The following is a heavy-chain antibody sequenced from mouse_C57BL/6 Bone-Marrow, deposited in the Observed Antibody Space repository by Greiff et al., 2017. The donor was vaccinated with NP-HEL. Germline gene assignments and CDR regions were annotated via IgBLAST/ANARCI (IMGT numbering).Heavy chain of an antibody. CDR2: IYPGSGNT. CDR3: ARGWLRGFAY. D-gene: IGHD2-2*01. J-gene: IGHJ3*01. CDR1: GYTFTDYY. Sequence: VQLQQSGAELVRPGASVKLSCKASGYTFTDYYINWVKQRPGQGLEWIARIYPGSGNTYYNEKFKGKATLTAEKSSSTAYMQLSSLTSEDSAVYFCARGWLRGFAYWGQGTLVTVSA. V-gene: IGHV1-76*01.